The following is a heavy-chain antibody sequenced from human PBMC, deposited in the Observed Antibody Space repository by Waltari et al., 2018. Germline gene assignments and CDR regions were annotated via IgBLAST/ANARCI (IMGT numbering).Heavy chain of an antibody. CDR2: IYYSGST. V-gene: IGHV4-59*11. J-gene: IGHJ3*02. CDR3: ARYEQWLVSHDFDI. Sequence: QVQLQESGPGLVKPSETLSLTCTVSGGSISSHYWSWIRQPPGKGLEWSGYIYYSGSTNYNPSLKSRVTISVDTSKNQFSLKLSSVTAADTAVYYCARYEQWLVSHDFDIWGQGTMVTVSS. D-gene: IGHD6-19*01. CDR1: GGSISSHY.